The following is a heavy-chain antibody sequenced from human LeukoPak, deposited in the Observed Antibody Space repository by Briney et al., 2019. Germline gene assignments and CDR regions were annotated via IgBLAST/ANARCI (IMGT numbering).Heavy chain of an antibody. CDR1: GYSFSTNW. D-gene: IGHD3-22*01. Sequence: GEYMKIFCKGSGYSFSTNWIAWVRQEPGKGLEWMGIIYPGDSDSRYSPSFQGQVTISADKSITTAYLQWSSLKASDTAMYYCARRASTYYTFDYWGQGTLVTVSS. CDR2: IYPGDSDS. J-gene: IGHJ4*02. CDR3: ARRASTYYTFDY. V-gene: IGHV5-51*01.